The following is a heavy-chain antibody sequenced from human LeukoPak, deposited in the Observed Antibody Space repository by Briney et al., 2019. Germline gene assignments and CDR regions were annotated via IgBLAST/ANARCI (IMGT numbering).Heavy chain of an antibody. D-gene: IGHD3-10*01. V-gene: IGHV4-59*01. Sequence: SETLSLTCTVSGASINNYFWSWVRQPPGKALDWIGYIYYTGSTKYNPSLKSRVTISIDTSKSQFSLKLTSVTAADTAVYYCARDRGDFYDSGSYDSWGPGTLVTVSS. CDR3: ARDRGDFYDSGSYDS. J-gene: IGHJ4*02. CDR1: GASINNYF. CDR2: IYYTGST.